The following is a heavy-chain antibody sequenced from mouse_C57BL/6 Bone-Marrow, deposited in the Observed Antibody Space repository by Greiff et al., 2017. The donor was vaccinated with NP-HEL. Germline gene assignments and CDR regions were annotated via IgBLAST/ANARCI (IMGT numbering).Heavy chain of an antibody. D-gene: IGHD1-1*01. CDR2: ISPNNGGT. CDR1: GYTFTDYY. Sequence: EVQLQQSGPELVKPGASVKISCQASGYTFTDYYMNWVQQSHGKSLEWIGDISPNNGGTSYNQKFKGKATLTVDKSSSTAYMELRSLTSEDSAVYYCARCNYGSSLYYFDYWGQGTTLTVSS. CDR3: ARCNYGSSLYYFDY. V-gene: IGHV1-26*01. J-gene: IGHJ2*01.